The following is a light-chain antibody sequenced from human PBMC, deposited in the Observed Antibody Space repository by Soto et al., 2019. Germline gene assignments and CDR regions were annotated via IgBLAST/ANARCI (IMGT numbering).Light chain of an antibody. CDR3: QSYDNTRSGVV. V-gene: IGLV1-40*01. CDR2: DNS. Sequence: QSVLTQPPSVSGAPGQRVTISCTGSSYNIGAGYDVHWYQQLPGTAPKLLIYDNSNRPSGVPDRFSGSKSGTSASLAITGRQAADEADYYCQSYDNTRSGVVFGGGTKLTVL. CDR1: SYNIGAGYD. J-gene: IGLJ2*01.